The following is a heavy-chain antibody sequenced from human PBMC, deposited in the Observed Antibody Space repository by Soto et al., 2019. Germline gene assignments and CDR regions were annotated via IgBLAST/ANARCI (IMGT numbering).Heavy chain of an antibody. CDR1: GFTFSSYA. V-gene: IGHV3-30-3*01. J-gene: IGHJ6*02. CDR3: ARGAGLSSGDFSSYYGMAV. D-gene: IGHD4-17*01. CDR2: ISYDGSNK. Sequence: GGSLRLSCAASGFTFSSYAMHWVRQAPGKGLEWVAVISYDGSNKYYADSVKGRFTISRDNSKNTRYLQMNSLRAEDTSVYDFARGAGLSSGDFSSYYGMAVWGQGTTVTASS.